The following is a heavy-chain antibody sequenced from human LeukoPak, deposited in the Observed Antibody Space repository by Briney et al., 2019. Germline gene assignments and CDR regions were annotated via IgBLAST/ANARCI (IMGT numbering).Heavy chain of an antibody. CDR3: AKDRIAVAAPGWFDP. V-gene: IGHV3-23*01. Sequence: PGGSLRLSCAASGFTFSSYAMSWVRQAPGKGLEWVSAISGSGGSTYHADSVKGRFTISRDNSKNTLYLQMNSLRAEDTAVYYCAKDRIAVAAPGWFDPWGQGTLVTVSS. CDR2: ISGSGGST. D-gene: IGHD6-19*01. CDR1: GFTFSSYA. J-gene: IGHJ5*02.